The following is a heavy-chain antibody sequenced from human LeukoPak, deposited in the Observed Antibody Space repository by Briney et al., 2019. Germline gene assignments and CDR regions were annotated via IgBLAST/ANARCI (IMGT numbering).Heavy chain of an antibody. CDR2: ISYDGSNK. CDR1: GFTFSSYA. J-gene: IGHJ4*02. Sequence: GGSLRLSCAASGFTFSSYAMHWVRQAPGKGLEWVAVISYDGSNKYYADSVKGRFTISRDNSKNTLYLQMNSLRAEDTAVYYCATHRYGDYGRDYWGQGTLVTVSS. CDR3: ATHRYGDYGRDY. D-gene: IGHD4-17*01. V-gene: IGHV3-30-3*01.